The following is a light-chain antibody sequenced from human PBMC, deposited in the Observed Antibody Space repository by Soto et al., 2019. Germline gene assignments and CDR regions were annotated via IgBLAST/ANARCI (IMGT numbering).Light chain of an antibody. J-gene: IGLJ1*01. Sequence: QSALTQPASVSGSPGQAITISCTGTTSDVGGYNYVSWYQQHPGRAPKLMIYDVSNRPSGVSNRFSGYKSGNTASLTISGLQAEDEADYYCSSYRSSSTLYVFGTGTKVTVL. CDR2: DVS. CDR3: SSYRSSSTLYV. V-gene: IGLV2-14*01. CDR1: TSDVGGYNY.